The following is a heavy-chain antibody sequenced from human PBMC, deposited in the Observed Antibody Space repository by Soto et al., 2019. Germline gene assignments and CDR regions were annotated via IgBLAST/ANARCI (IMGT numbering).Heavy chain of an antibody. CDR1: GFTFSSYS. CDR2: ISSSSSYI. D-gene: IGHD2-2*01. Sequence: PGGSLRLSCAASGFTFSSYSKNWVRQAPGKGLEWVSSISSSSSYIYYADSVKGRFTISRDNAKNSLYLQMNSLRAEDTAVYYCARDRPAAICCYYGMDVWGQGTTVTVSS. CDR3: ARDRPAAICCYYGMDV. J-gene: IGHJ6*02. V-gene: IGHV3-21*01.